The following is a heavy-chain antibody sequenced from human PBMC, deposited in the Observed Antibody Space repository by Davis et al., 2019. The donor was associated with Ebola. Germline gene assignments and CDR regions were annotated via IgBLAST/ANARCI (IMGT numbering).Heavy chain of an antibody. CDR2: ISYDGSNK. Sequence: GGSLRLSCAASAFSFSSYAMHWVRQAPGKGLEWVAVISYDGSNKYYADSVKGRFTISRGNSKNTLYLQMNSPRAEDTAVYYCANLDYGDNSGFDYWGQGTLVTVSS. CDR3: ANLDYGDNSGFDY. J-gene: IGHJ4*02. V-gene: IGHV3-30-3*01. D-gene: IGHD4-23*01. CDR1: AFSFSSYA.